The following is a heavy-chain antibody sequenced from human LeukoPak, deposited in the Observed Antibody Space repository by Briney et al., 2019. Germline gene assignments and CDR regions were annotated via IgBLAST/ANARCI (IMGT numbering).Heavy chain of an antibody. D-gene: IGHD5-12*01. CDR2: IYDSGNT. CDR3: ARIPRLGSTGYYYYYYYMDV. J-gene: IGHJ6*03. V-gene: IGHV4-59*01. Sequence: PSETLSLTCTVSGGSISDYYWSWIRQPPGKGLEWIGYIYDSGNTNYNPSLKSRVTISVDTSKNQFSLKVTSVTAADMAVYYCARIPRLGSTGYYYYYYYMDVWGKGTTVTVSS. CDR1: GGSISDYY.